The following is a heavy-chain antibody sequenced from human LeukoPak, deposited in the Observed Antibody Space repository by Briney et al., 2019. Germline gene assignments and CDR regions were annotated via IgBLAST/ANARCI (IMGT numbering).Heavy chain of an antibody. CDR2: INWNGGST. CDR1: GFTFDDYG. CDR3: ARERTVVTPGRWRASGGAFDI. Sequence: GGSLRLSCAASGFTFDDYGMSWVRQAPGKGLEWVSGINWNGGSTVYADSVKGRFTISRDNAKNSLYLQMNSLRAEDTALYYCARERTVVTPGRWRASGGAFDIWGRGTMVTVSS. V-gene: IGHV3-20*04. D-gene: IGHD4-23*01. J-gene: IGHJ3*02.